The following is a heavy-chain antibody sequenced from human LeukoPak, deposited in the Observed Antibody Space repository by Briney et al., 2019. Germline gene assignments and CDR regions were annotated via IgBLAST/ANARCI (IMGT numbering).Heavy chain of an antibody. J-gene: IGHJ4*02. CDR3: AKLASSRYYYDSSGYYSDFDY. CDR1: GFTFSSYG. D-gene: IGHD3-22*01. Sequence: GGSLRLSCAASGFTFSSYGMHWVRQAPGKGLEWVAVISYDGSNKYYADSVKGRFTISSDNSKNTLYLQMNSLRAEDTAVYYCAKLASSRYYYDSSGYYSDFDYWGQGTLVTVSS. V-gene: IGHV3-30*18. CDR2: ISYDGSNK.